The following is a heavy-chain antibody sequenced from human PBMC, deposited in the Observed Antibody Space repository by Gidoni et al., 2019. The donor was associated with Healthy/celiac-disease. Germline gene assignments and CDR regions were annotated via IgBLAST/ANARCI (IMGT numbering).Heavy chain of an antibody. J-gene: IGHJ6*02. D-gene: IGHD2-15*01. V-gene: IGHV4-34*01. CDR3: ARILGACSGGSCYPLRTNYYYYGMDV. CDR1: GGSFSGYS. Sequence: QVQLQQWGAGLLKPSETLSLTCAVYGGSFSGYSCSWIRQPPGKGLEWIGEINHSGSTNYNPSLKSRVTISVDTSKNQFSLKLSSVTAADTAVYYCARILGACSGGSCYPLRTNYYYYGMDVWGQGTTVTVSS. CDR2: INHSGST.